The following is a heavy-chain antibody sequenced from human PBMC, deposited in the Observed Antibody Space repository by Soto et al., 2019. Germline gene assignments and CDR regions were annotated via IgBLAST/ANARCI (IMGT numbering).Heavy chain of an antibody. D-gene: IGHD3-22*01. J-gene: IGHJ4*02. CDR1: GASISVYY. CDR3: ARLYYYETRRYFDY. Sequence: SETLSLTCAVSGASISVYYWNWIRQSPGKGLEWIGYIHSSGTTNYNPSLKSRVTISLDTSKNQFSVRLSSVTAADTAVYYCARLYYYETRRYFDYWGQGALVTVS. CDR2: IHSSGTT. V-gene: IGHV4-59*01.